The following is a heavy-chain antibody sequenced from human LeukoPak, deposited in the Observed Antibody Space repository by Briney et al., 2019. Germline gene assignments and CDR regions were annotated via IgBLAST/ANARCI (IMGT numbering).Heavy chain of an antibody. V-gene: IGHV4-31*11. Sequence: SETLSLTCAVSGGSISSGGYYWSWTRHHPGEGLVWIGYIYYSGSTYYNPSLKSRVTISVDTSKTQFSLKLSSVTAADTAVYYCARLFGGGSWGSPFDYWGQGTLVTVSS. J-gene: IGHJ4*02. CDR1: GGSISSGGYY. CDR3: ARLFGGGSWGSPFDY. CDR2: IYYSGST. D-gene: IGHD2-15*01.